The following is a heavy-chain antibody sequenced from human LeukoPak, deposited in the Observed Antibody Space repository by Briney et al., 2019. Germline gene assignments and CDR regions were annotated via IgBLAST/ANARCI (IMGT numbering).Heavy chain of an antibody. CDR2: IYHSGST. V-gene: IGHV4-38-2*02. CDR1: HYSISSNYY. J-gene: IGHJ6*02. CDR3: ARRRKYYYGMDV. Sequence: SETLFLTCTVSHYSISSNYYWGWIRQPPGKGLEWIGSIYHSGSTYYNPSLKSRVTISVDTSKNQFSLKLSSVTAADTAVYYCARRRKYYYGMDVWGQGTTVTVSS.